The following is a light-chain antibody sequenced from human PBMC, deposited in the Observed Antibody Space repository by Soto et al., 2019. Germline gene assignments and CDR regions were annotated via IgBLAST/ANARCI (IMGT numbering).Light chain of an antibody. J-gene: IGKJ1*01. CDR3: QQRYNWPPT. Sequence: EIVLTQSPATLSLSPGERAALSCRASQSISTYLAWYQQKPGQAPRLFIYDASNRATGIPARFSGSGSGTDFTLTINSLEPEDFALYYCQQRYNWPPTFGQGTKVDIK. CDR1: QSISTY. CDR2: DAS. V-gene: IGKV3-11*01.